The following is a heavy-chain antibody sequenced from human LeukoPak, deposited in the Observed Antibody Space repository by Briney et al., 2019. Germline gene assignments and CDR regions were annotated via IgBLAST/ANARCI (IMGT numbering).Heavy chain of an antibody. V-gene: IGHV3-30*18. J-gene: IGHJ4*02. Sequence: AGRSLRLSCAASGFTVSIYGMHWVRQAPGKWLEWVAFISYDGSNKYYGDSVKGRFTISRENSKNTLYLQMNRLRAEDTAVYYCAKDGGDDYGDDRRFDYWGQGTLVTVSS. CDR1: GFTVSIYG. D-gene: IGHD4-17*01. CDR2: ISYDGSNK. CDR3: AKDGGDDYGDDRRFDY.